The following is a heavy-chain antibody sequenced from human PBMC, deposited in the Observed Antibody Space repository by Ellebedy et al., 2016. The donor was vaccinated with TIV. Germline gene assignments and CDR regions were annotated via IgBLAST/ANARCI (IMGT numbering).Heavy chain of an antibody. CDR1: GFNFGGHA. V-gene: IGHV3-23*01. CDR2: IGSSAYST. J-gene: IGHJ3*02. D-gene: IGHD2-8*02. CDR3: AKDVRYTTGWGGALDI. Sequence: PGGSLRLSCAASGFNFGGHAMKWVRQAPGKGLEWVSSIGSSAYSTHYADSVKGRFTISRDNSRNTLYLQMNSLRGEETAVYFCAKDVRYTTGWGGALDIWGQGAMVIVSS.